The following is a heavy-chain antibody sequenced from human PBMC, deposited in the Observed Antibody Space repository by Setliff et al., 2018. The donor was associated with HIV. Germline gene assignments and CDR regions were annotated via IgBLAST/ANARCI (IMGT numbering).Heavy chain of an antibody. Sequence: ASVKVSCKASGYTFTSYTLHWVRQAPGQRLEWMGWISAGNGNTKFSQKFQGRVTITRDTSASTAYMDLSSLRSEDTAVYYCARGFSVYSSSDPLLNWLDPWGQGTPVTVSS. D-gene: IGHD6-6*01. CDR3: ARGFSVYSSSDPLLNWLDP. CDR1: GYTFTSYT. J-gene: IGHJ5*02. V-gene: IGHV1-3*01. CDR2: ISAGNGNT.